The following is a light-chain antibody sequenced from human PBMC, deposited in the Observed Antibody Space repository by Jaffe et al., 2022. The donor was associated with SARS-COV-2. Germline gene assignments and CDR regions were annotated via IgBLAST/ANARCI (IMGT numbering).Light chain of an antibody. CDR2: DAS. J-gene: IGKJ2*01. Sequence: IVMTQSPATLSVSPGERVTLSCRASQTVGSNLAWYQQNPGQAPRLLIYDASTRATGIPARFSGSGSGTEFTLTISSLQSEDFTVYYCQQYNDWPPKYTFGQGTKLEIK. V-gene: IGKV3-15*01. CDR3: QQYNDWPPKYT. CDR1: QTVGSN.